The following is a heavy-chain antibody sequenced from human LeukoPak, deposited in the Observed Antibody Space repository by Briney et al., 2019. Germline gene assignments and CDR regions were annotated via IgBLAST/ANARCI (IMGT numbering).Heavy chain of an antibody. J-gene: IGHJ4*02. Sequence: SETLSLTCTVSGVSISTSSYYWGWIRQPPGKGLEWIGSIYYSGSTYYNPSLKSRVTISVDTSKNQFSLKVTSVTAADTAVYYCARGVGATNFDYWGQGTLVTVSS. CDR3: ARGVGATNFDY. V-gene: IGHV4-39*07. CDR2: IYYSGST. D-gene: IGHD1-26*01. CDR1: GVSISTSSYY.